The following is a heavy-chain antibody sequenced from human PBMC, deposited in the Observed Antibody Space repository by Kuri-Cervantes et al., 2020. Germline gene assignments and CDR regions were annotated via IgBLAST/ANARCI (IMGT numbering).Heavy chain of an antibody. Sequence: ASVKVSCKASGYTFTGYYIHWLRQAPGQGLEWMGWINPNSGGTNYAQKFQGRVTMTRDTSISTAYMELSRLRADDTAVYYCARFERCSGGSCYSDYYYYYGMDVWGQGTTVTVSS. D-gene: IGHD2-15*01. CDR3: ARFERCSGGSCYSDYYYYYGMDV. J-gene: IGHJ6*02. V-gene: IGHV1-2*02. CDR2: INPNSGGT. CDR1: GYTFTGYY.